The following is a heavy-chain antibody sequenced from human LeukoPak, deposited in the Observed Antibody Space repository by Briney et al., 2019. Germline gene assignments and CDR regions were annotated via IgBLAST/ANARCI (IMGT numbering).Heavy chain of an antibody. V-gene: IGHV3-23*01. D-gene: IGHD6-19*01. CDR2: ISGSGGST. J-gene: IGHJ4*02. Sequence: PGGSLRLSCAASGFTFSNYAMSWVRQAPGKGLEWVSGISGSGGSTYYADSVKGRFTISRDNSKNTLYLQMNSLRAEDTAIYYCAKDCRAPLAVALDYWGQGTLVTVSS. CDR3: AKDCRAPLAVALDY. CDR1: GFTFSNYA.